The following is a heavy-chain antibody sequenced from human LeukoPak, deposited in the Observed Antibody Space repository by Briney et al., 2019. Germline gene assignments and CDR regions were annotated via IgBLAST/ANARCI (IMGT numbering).Heavy chain of an antibody. CDR2: IRSDGSNK. D-gene: IGHD6-19*01. Sequence: GGSLGLSCAASGFTFSNYGMHWVRQAPGKGLEWMAFIRSDGSNKYYADSVKGRFTISRDNSKNTLYLQMNSLRAEDTAVYYCARILDSAWGELGYWGQGTLVTVSS. J-gene: IGHJ4*02. CDR1: GFTFSNYG. CDR3: ARILDSAWGELGY. V-gene: IGHV3-30*02.